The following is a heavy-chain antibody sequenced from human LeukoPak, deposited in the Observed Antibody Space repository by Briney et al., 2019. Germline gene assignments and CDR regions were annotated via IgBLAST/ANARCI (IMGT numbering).Heavy chain of an antibody. V-gene: IGHV3-72*01. CDR3: AREIGVCYYYYYMDV. J-gene: IGHJ6*03. CDR2: TRNKTNSYTT. D-gene: IGHD3-16*01. CDR1: GFTFSDHY. Sequence: GGSLRLSCAASGFTFSDHYMDWVRQAPGKGLEWVGRTRNKTNSYTTEYAASVKGRFTISRDDSKNSLYLQMNSLKTEDTAVYYCAREIGVCYYYYYMDVWGKGTTVTVSS.